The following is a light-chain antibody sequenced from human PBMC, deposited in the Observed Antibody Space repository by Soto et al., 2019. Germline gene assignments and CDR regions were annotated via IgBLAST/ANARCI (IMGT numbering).Light chain of an antibody. Sequence: QSVLTQPPSASGTPGQTVTISCSGSISNIGKNTVNWYQQFPGTAPRVPIYSNDQRPSGVPDRFSGSKSGTSASLAISGLQSEDASDYYCASWDESLTGHVVFGGGTKLTVL. CDR1: ISNIGKNT. V-gene: IGLV1-44*01. J-gene: IGLJ2*01. CDR2: SND. CDR3: ASWDESLTGHVV.